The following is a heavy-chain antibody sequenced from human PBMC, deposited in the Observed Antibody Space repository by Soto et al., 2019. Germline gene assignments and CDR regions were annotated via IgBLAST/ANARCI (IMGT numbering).Heavy chain of an antibody. J-gene: IGHJ4*02. CDR1: GFIFSSYA. Sequence: GGSLRLSCAASGFIFSSYAMSWVRQAPGKGLEWVSAISGSGGSTYYADSVKGRFTISRDNSKNTLYLQMNSLRAEDTAVYYCAKDTTSAVVVTATDYWGQGTLVTVSS. V-gene: IGHV3-23*01. CDR3: AKDTTSAVVVTATDY. D-gene: IGHD2-21*02. CDR2: ISGSGGST.